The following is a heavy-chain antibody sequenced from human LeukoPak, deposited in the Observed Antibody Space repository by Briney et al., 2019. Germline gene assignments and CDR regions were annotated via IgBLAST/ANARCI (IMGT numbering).Heavy chain of an antibody. V-gene: IGHV4-59*01. CDR3: ARGGAHYYPYYFDY. CDR2: IYYSGST. J-gene: IGHJ4*02. D-gene: IGHD3-22*01. Sequence: SETLPLTCTVSGGSISSYYWSWIRQPPGKGLEWIGYIYYSGSTNYNPSLKSRVTISVDTSKNQFSLKLSSVTAADTAVYYCARGGAHYYPYYFDYWGQGTLVTVSS. CDR1: GGSISSYY.